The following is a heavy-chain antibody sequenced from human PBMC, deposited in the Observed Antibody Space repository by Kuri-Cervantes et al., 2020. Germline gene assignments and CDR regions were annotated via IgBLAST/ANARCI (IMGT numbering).Heavy chain of an antibody. J-gene: IGHJ4*02. CDR3: AKDYDFWSGPFDY. CDR2: IGTAGDT. V-gene: IGHV3-13*01. Sequence: GESLKISCAASGFTFSSYDMHWVRQATGKGLEWVSAIGTAGDTYYPGSVKGRFTISRDNAKNSLYLQMNSLRAEDTALYYCAKDYDFWSGPFDYWGQGTLVTVSS. D-gene: IGHD3-3*01. CDR1: GFTFSSYD.